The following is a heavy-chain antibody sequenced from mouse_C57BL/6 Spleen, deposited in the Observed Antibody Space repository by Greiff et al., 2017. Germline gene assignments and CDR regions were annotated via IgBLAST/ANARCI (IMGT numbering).Heavy chain of an antibody. Sequence: QVQLKESGPGLVQPSQSLSITCTVSGFSLTSYGVHWVRQSPGKGLEWLGVIWSGGSTDYNAAFISRLSISKDNSKSQVFVKMNRLQADDTAIYYCARDGYYVNYAMDYWGQGTSVTVSS. J-gene: IGHJ4*01. CDR2: IWSGGST. CDR1: GFSLTSYG. V-gene: IGHV2-2*01. CDR3: ARDGYYVNYAMDY. D-gene: IGHD2-3*01.